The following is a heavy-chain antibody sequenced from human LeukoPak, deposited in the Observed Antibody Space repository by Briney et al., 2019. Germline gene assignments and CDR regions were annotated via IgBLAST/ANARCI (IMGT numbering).Heavy chain of an antibody. CDR3: ARGRGGRWLQYFYYFDY. Sequence: SVKVSCTASGGTFSSYAISWVRQAPGQGLEWMGGIIPIFGTANYAQKFQGRVTITADESTSTAYMELSSLRSEDTAVYYCARGRGGRWLQYFYYFDYWGQETLVTVSS. CDR1: GGTFSSYA. D-gene: IGHD5-24*01. J-gene: IGHJ4*02. V-gene: IGHV1-69*13. CDR2: IIPIFGTA.